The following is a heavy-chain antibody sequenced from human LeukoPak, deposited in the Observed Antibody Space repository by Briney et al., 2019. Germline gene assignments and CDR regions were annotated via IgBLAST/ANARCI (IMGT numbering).Heavy chain of an antibody. CDR2: IYYSGST. CDR3: ASIFLSDYGVDY. J-gene: IGHJ4*02. CDR1: GGSISSSSYY. Sequence: PSETLSLTCTVSGGSISSSSYYWGWIRQPPGKGLEWIGSIYYSGSTYYNPSLKSRVTISVDTSKNQFSLKLSSVTAADTAVYYCASIFLSDYGVDYWGQGTLVTVSS. D-gene: IGHD4-17*01. V-gene: IGHV4-39*07.